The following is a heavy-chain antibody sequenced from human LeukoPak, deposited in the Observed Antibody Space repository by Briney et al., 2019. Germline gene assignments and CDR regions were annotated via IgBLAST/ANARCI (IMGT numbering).Heavy chain of an antibody. Sequence: PGGSLRLSCAASRFTFSSYWMSWVRQAPGKGLEWVANIKQDGSEKYYVDSVKGRFTISRDNAKNSLYLQLNSLRAEDTAVYYCASYHTAMDAFDYWGQGTLVTVSS. J-gene: IGHJ4*02. CDR1: RFTFSSYW. V-gene: IGHV3-7*03. CDR2: IKQDGSEK. D-gene: IGHD5-18*01. CDR3: ASYHTAMDAFDY.